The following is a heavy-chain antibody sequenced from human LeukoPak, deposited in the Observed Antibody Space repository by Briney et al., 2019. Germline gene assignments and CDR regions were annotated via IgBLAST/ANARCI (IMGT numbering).Heavy chain of an antibody. V-gene: IGHV4-59*12. CDR3: ATTAGIIFDY. CDR2: VYYSGST. J-gene: IGHJ4*02. D-gene: IGHD1-14*01. CDR1: GGSISTYY. Sequence: SETLSLTCTVSGGSISTYYWSWIRQPPGKGLEWIGCVYYSGSTDYNPSLKSRVTISVDTSKNQFSLKLSSVTAADTAVYYCATTAGIIFDYWGQGTLVTVSS.